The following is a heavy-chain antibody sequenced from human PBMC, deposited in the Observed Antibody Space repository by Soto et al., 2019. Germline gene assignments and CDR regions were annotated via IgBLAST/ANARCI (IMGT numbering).Heavy chain of an antibody. V-gene: IGHV3-21*01. D-gene: IGHD6-13*01. J-gene: IGHJ4*02. CDR3: ASTIAAAANVGFDY. CDR1: GFTFSSYS. CDR2: ISSSSSYI. Sequence: EVQLMESGGGLVKPGGSLRLSCAASGFTFSSYSMNWVRQAPGKGLEWVSSISSSSSYIYYADSVKGRFTISRDNAKNSLYLQMNSLRAEDTAVYYCASTIAAAANVGFDYWGQGTLVTVSS.